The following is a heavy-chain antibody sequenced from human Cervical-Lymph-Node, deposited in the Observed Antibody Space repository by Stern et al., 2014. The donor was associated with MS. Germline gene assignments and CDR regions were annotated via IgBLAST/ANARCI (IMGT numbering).Heavy chain of an antibody. Sequence: EVQLVESGGGLVQPGGSLRLSCAASGFTFSSYWLHWVRQAPGNGLVWVSRINGDGSITNYADSAKGRFTISRDNAKNTLYLEMNSLRVEDTAVYYCTRMPTDSSGWYVCGMDVWGQGTTVTVSS. CDR1: GFTFSSYW. CDR2: INGDGSIT. CDR3: TRMPTDSSGWYVCGMDV. V-gene: IGHV3-74*02. J-gene: IGHJ6*02. D-gene: IGHD6-19*01.